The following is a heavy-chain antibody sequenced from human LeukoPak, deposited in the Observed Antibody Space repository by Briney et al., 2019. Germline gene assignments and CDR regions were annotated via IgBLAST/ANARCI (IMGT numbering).Heavy chain of an antibody. CDR3: ARSTWLLDK. J-gene: IGHJ4*02. V-gene: IGHV4-39*01. CDR1: GDSITSTSYY. Sequence: SETLSLTCSVSGDSITSTSYYWGWIRQPPEKGLEWIGSVYYTGGTYYSPSLKSRVTISVDTSKNQFSLKLSSVTAADTAVYYCARSTWLLDKWGQGTLVTVSS. CDR2: VYYTGGT. D-gene: IGHD3-22*01.